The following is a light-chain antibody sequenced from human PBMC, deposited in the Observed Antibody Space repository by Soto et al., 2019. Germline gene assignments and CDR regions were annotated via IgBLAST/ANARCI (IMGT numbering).Light chain of an antibody. J-gene: IGKJ1*01. CDR2: GAS. Sequence: EIVMTQSPDTLSVSPGEGATFSCRASQSVSSNLAWYQQKPGQAPRLLMYGASTRAPGIPARFSGSGSGTQFTLTISRLEPEDFAVYYCQQYGSSPPFTFGQGTKVDIK. CDR3: QQYGSSPPFT. CDR1: QSVSSN. V-gene: IGKV3-15*01.